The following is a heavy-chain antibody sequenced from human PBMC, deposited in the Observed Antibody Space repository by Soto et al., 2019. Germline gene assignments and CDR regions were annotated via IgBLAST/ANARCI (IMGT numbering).Heavy chain of an antibody. Sequence: QVQLVQSGIEVRQPGASVKVSCKASGYTFIYFGSSWVRQAPGQGLEWMGWISINNGKTNFAQKCQARGTMTKDTSTSTAYMELRSVHSGDPAVYLCVSRRGPVAIDAFDVWGQGTIVTVSS. CDR2: ISINNGKT. D-gene: IGHD2-15*01. CDR3: VSRRGPVAIDAFDV. CDR1: GYTFIYFG. J-gene: IGHJ3*01. V-gene: IGHV1-18*01.